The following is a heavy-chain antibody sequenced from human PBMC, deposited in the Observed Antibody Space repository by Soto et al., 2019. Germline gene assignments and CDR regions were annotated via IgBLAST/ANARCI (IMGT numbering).Heavy chain of an antibody. CDR2: IYYSGST. CDR1: GGSISSGGYY. Sequence: QVQLQESGPGLVKPSQTLSLTCTVSGGSISSGGYYWSWIRQHPGKGLEWIGYIYYSGSTYYNPSLKSRVTISVDTSKNQFSLKLSSVTAADTAVYYCARDRGWFGELLAGGRNWFDPWGQGTLVTVSS. V-gene: IGHV4-31*03. D-gene: IGHD3-10*01. J-gene: IGHJ5*02. CDR3: ARDRGWFGELLAGGRNWFDP.